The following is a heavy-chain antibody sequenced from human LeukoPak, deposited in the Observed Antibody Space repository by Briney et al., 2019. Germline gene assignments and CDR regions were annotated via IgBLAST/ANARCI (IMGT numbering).Heavy chain of an antibody. V-gene: IGHV3-30-3*01. CDR1: GFTFSSYA. CDR3: ARARLDIVVVPAAPSGSYYYYYYGMDV. CDR2: ISYDGSNK. D-gene: IGHD2-2*03. Sequence: GGSLRLSCAASGFTFSSYAMHWVRQAPGEGLEWVAVISYDGSNKYYADSVKGRFTISRDNSKNTLYLQMNSLRAEDTAVYYCARARLDIVVVPAAPSGSYYYYYYGMDVWGQGTTVTVSS. J-gene: IGHJ6*02.